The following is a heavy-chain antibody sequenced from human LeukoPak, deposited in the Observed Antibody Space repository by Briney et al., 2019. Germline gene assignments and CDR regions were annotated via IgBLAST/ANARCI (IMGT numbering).Heavy chain of an antibody. CDR2: INHSGST. J-gene: IGHJ4*02. CDR3: ARGLSDVY. V-gene: IGHV4-39*07. CDR1: GGSISRNRDY. Sequence: TSETLSLTCTVSGGSISRNRDYWGWIRQPPGKGLEWIGEINHSGSTNYNPSLKSRVTISIDTSENQFSLELSSVTAADTAVYYCARGLSDVYWGQGTLVTVSS.